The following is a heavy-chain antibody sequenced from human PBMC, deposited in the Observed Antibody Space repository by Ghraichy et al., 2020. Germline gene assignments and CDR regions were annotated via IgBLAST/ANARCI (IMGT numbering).Heavy chain of an antibody. CDR3: ARVIGAWFDP. Sequence: SETLSLTCTVSGGSISSGGYYWSWIRQHPGKGPEWIGYIYYSGSTYYNPSLKSRVTISVDTSKNQFSLKLSSVTAADTAVYYCARVIGAWFDPWGQGTLVTVSS. CDR2: IYYSGST. D-gene: IGHD4/OR15-4a*01. V-gene: IGHV4-31*03. CDR1: GGSISSGGYY. J-gene: IGHJ5*02.